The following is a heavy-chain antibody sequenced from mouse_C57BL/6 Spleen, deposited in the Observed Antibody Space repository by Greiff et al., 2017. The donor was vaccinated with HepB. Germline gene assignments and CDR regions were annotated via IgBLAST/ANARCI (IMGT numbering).Heavy chain of an antibody. Sequence: DVMLVESGGGLVKPGGSLKLSCAASGFTFSSYAMSWVRQTPEKRLEWVATISDGGSYTYYPDNVKGRVTISRDNAKNNLYLQISHLKSEDTAIYYCARDGEVMYDFDYWGQGTTLTVSS. J-gene: IGHJ2*01. D-gene: IGHD2-14*01. CDR2: ISDGGSYT. CDR1: GFTFSSYA. V-gene: IGHV5-4*01. CDR3: ARDGEVMYDFDY.